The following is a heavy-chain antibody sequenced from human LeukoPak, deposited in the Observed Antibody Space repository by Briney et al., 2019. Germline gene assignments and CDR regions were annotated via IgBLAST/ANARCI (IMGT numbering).Heavy chain of an antibody. CDR1: GGSFSGYY. CDR2: INHSGST. D-gene: IGHD1-26*01. J-gene: IGHJ4*02. Sequence: SETLSLTCAVYGGSFSGYYWSWIRQPPGKGLEWIGEINHSGSTNYNPSLKSRGTISVDTSKNQFSLKLSSVTAADTAVYYCARGVVGAAGRHFDYWGQGTLVTVSS. CDR3: ARGVVGAAGRHFDY. V-gene: IGHV4-34*01.